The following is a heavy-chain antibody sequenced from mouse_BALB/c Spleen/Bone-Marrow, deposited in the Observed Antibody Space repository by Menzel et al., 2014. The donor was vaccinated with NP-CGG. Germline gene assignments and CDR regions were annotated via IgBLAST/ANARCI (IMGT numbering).Heavy chain of an antibody. CDR2: IHYSGST. CDR1: GYSITSGYG. J-gene: IGHJ3*01. Sequence: EVQLQQSGPDLVKPSQSLSPTCTVTGYSITSGYGWHWIRQFPGNKLEWMGYIHYSGSTNYNPSLKSRISITRDTSKNQFFLQLNSVTTGDTATYYCAREARTTARFAYWGQGTLVTVSA. V-gene: IGHV3-1*02. D-gene: IGHD1-2*01. CDR3: AREARTTARFAY.